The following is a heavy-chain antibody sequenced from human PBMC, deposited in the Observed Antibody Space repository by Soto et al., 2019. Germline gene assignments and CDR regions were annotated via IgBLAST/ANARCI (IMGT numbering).Heavy chain of an antibody. CDR2: INHSGST. J-gene: IGHJ4*02. CDR1: GGSFSGYY. D-gene: IGHD2-2*01. V-gene: IGHV4-34*01. CDR3: AKRTPCSSTSCDFDY. Sequence: QVQLKQWGAGLLKPSETLSLTCAVYGGSFSGYYWSWIRQPPGKGLEWLGEINHSGSTNYNPSLKSRVTISVDTAKTQFSLKLSSVTAADTAGYYCAKRTPCSSTSCDFDYWGQGTLVTVSS.